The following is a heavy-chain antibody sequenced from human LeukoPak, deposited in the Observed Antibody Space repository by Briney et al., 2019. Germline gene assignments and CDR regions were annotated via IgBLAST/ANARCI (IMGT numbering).Heavy chain of an antibody. Sequence: ASVKVSCKASGYTFTGYYMHWVRQAPGQGLEWMGWINPNSGGTNYAQKLQGRVTMTTDTSTSTAYMELRSLRSDDTAVYYCARGGGNYYDSSGYLDYWGQGTLVTVSS. D-gene: IGHD3-22*01. CDR1: GYTFTGYY. CDR2: INPNSGGT. J-gene: IGHJ4*02. V-gene: IGHV1-2*02. CDR3: ARGGGNYYDSSGYLDY.